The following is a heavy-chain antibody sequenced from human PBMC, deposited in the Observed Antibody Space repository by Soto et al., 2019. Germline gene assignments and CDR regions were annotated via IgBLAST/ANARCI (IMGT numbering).Heavy chain of an antibody. CDR1: GFSVSSNY. J-gene: IGHJ4*02. V-gene: IGHV3-66*01. CDR3: TRDSHKGY. Sequence: EVQLVESGGGLVQPGGSLRLSCAASGFSVSSNYMSWVRQAPGKGLAWVSVVYSGGSAYYADSVKGRFSSSKDNSKNSLYLQMNNLRVEDTAVYYCTRDSHKGYWGQGTLVTVAS. CDR2: VYSGGSA.